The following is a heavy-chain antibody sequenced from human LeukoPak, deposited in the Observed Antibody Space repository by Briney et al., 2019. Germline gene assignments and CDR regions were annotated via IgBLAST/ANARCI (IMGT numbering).Heavy chain of an antibody. CDR3: VKGSKTSRPYYFDF. CDR1: GFTFSSYA. CDR2: ITGSGDDT. Sequence: GGSLRLSCAASGFTFSSYAMSWVRQTPEKGLEWVSAITGSGDDTFHADSVKGQFTISRDNSRNTLYLQMNSLRAEDTAVYNCVKGSKTSRPYYFDFWGQGALVTVSS. V-gene: IGHV3-23*01. J-gene: IGHJ4*02.